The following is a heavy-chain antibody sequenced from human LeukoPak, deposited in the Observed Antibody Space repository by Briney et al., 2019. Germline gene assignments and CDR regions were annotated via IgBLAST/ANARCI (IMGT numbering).Heavy chain of an antibody. J-gene: IGHJ3*02. CDR2: IKQDGSEK. V-gene: IGHV3-7*01. D-gene: IGHD3-22*01. Sequence: GGSLRLSCAASGFTFSSYAMSWVRQAPGKGLEWVANIKQDGSEKYYVESVKGRFTISRDNAKNSLYLQMNGLRAEDTAVYYCAREGDYYDSSDAFDIWGQGTMVTVSS. CDR1: GFTFSSYA. CDR3: AREGDYYDSSDAFDI.